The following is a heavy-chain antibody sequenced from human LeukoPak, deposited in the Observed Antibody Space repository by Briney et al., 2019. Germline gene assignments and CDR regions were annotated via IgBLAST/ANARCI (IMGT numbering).Heavy chain of an antibody. CDR2: INHSGST. CDR1: GGSFSGYY. D-gene: IGHD4-17*01. V-gene: IGHV4-34*01. CDR3: ARGHGRRYWYFDL. Sequence: SETLSLTCAVSGGSFSGYYWSWLRQPPGKGLEWIGEINHSGSTNYNPSLKSRVTISVDTSKHQFSLKLSSVTAADTAVYYCARGHGRRYWYFDLWGRGTLVTVSS. J-gene: IGHJ2*01.